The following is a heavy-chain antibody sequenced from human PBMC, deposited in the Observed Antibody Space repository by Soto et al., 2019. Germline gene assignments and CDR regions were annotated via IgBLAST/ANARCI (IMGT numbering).Heavy chain of an antibody. CDR1: GYTFTGYY. Sequence: ASVKVSCKASGYTFTGYYMHWVRQAPGQGLEWMGWINPNSGDTNYAQKFQGWVTMTRDTSISTAYMELSRLRSDDTAVYYCATYYCGSGSSQNYYYYYDMDVGGQGTTVTVAS. V-gene: IGHV1-2*04. D-gene: IGHD3-10*01. CDR2: INPNSGDT. J-gene: IGHJ6*01. CDR3: ATYYCGSGSSQNYYYYYDMDV.